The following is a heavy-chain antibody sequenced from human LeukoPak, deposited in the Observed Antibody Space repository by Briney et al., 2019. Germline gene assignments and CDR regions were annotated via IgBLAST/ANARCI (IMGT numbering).Heavy chain of an antibody. CDR2: ISGSGGST. CDR3: AKDSAGLLWFGEPHRDYFDY. CDR1: GFTFSSYG. J-gene: IGHJ4*02. Sequence: GGSLRLSCAASGFTFSSYGMSWVRQAPGKGLEWVSAISGSGGSTYYADSVKGRFTIPRDNSKNTLYLQMNSLRAEDTAVYYCAKDSAGLLWFGEPHRDYFDYWGQGTLVTVSS. D-gene: IGHD3-10*01. V-gene: IGHV3-23*01.